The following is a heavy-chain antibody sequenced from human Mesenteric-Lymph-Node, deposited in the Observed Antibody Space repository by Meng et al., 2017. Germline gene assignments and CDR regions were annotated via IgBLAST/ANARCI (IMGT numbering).Heavy chain of an antibody. CDR3: ARVVPNRVLRYFDWSPGDAFDI. CDR2: IYYSGST. V-gene: IGHV4-59*01. CDR1: GGSISSYY. D-gene: IGHD3-9*01. J-gene: IGHJ3*02. Sequence: SETLSLTCTVSGGSISSYYWSWIRQPPGKGLEWIGYIYYSGSTNYNPSLKSRVTISVDTSKNQFSLKLSSVTAADTAVYYCARVVPNRVLRYFDWSPGDAFDIWGQGTMVTVSS.